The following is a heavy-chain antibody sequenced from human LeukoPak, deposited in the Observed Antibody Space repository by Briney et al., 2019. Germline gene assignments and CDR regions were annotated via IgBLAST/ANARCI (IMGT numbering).Heavy chain of an antibody. V-gene: IGHV4-59*01. Sequence: SETLSLTCTVSGGSISSYYWSWIRQPPGKGPEWIGYIYYSGSTNYNPSLKSRVTISVDTSKNQFSLKLSSVTAADTAVYYCARETYYYDSSGYYYLCYFDYWGQGTLVTVSS. CDR3: ARETYYYDSSGYYYLCYFDY. CDR2: IYYSGST. J-gene: IGHJ4*02. CDR1: GGSISSYY. D-gene: IGHD3-22*01.